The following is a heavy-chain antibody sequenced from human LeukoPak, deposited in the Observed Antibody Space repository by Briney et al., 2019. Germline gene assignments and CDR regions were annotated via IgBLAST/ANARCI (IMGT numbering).Heavy chain of an antibody. CDR3: ARGKYYYDSSGYYWFDP. CDR2: IYYSGST. V-gene: IGHV4-39*07. J-gene: IGHJ5*02. CDR1: GGSISSSSYY. D-gene: IGHD3-22*01. Sequence: SETLSLTCTVSGGSISSSSYYWGWIRQPPGKGLEWIGSIYYSGSTYYNPSLKSRVTISVDTSKNQFSLKLSSVTAADTAVYYCARGKYYYDSSGYYWFDPWGQGTLVTVSS.